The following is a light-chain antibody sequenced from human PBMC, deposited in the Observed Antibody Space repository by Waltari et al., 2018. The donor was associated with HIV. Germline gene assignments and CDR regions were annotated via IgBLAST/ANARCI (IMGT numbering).Light chain of an antibody. J-gene: IGLJ3*02. CDR1: GLAEKF. Sequence: SVELTQPSSVSVSPGQTATISCSGAGLAEKFGRWFHRKPGQAPLLLIYRDSERPSGIPDRFSASKSGTTFTLTIIEAQTDDEAAYYCYSEPGNGRVFGGGTQLTVL. V-gene: IGLV3-27*01. CDR2: RDS. CDR3: YSEPGNGRV.